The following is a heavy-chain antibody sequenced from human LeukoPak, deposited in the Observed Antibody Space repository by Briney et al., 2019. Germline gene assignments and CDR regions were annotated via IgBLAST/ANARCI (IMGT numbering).Heavy chain of an antibody. CDR2: INSDGSSP. CDR1: GFTLSGYW. CDR3: AKPAYCGGDCYSSPFQH. V-gene: IGHV3-74*01. D-gene: IGHD2-21*02. Sequence: GGSLRLSCAASGFTLSGYWMHWVRQAPGKGLVWVSRINSDGSSPSYADSVKGRFTISRDNAKNTLYLEMNSLRAEDTAVYYCAKPAYCGGDCYSSPFQHWGQGTLVTVSS. J-gene: IGHJ1*01.